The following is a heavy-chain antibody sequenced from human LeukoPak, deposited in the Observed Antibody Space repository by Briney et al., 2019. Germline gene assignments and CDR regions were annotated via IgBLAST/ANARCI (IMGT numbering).Heavy chain of an antibody. CDR2: INPSGGST. D-gene: IGHD3-9*01. J-gene: IGHJ6*02. CDR3: AREKKLRYFDWFIYYGMDV. CDR1: GYTFTGYY. V-gene: IGHV1-46*01. Sequence: ASVKVSCKASGYTFTGYYTHWVRQAPGQGLEWMGIINPSGGSTSYAQKFQGRVTMTRDTSTSTVYMELSSLRSEDTAVYYCAREKKLRYFDWFIYYGMDVWGQGTTVTVSS.